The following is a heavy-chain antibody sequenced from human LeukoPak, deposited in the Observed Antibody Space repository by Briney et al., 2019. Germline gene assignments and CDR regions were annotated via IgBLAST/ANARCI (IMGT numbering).Heavy chain of an antibody. CDR2: INHSGST. CDR1: GFTFDDYG. V-gene: IGHV4-34*01. D-gene: IGHD3-16*02. Sequence: GSLRLSCAASGFTFDDYGMSWIRQPPGKGLEWIGEINHSGSTNYNPSLKSRVTISVDTSKNQFSLKLSSVTAADTAVYYCAREVITFGGVIVIFDYWGQGTLVTVSS. J-gene: IGHJ4*02. CDR3: AREVITFGGVIVIFDY.